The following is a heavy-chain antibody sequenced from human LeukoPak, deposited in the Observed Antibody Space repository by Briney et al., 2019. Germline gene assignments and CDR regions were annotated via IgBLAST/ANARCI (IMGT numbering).Heavy chain of an antibody. CDR3: ARNLEDDWLLRRYFDL. V-gene: IGHV1-18*01. Sequence: ASVKVSCKASGYTFTSYGISWVRQAPGQGLEWMGWISAYNGNTNYAQKLQGRVTMTTDTSTSTAYMELRSLRSDDTAVYYCARNLEDDWLLRRYFDLWGRGTLVTVSS. CDR1: GYTFTSYG. J-gene: IGHJ2*01. D-gene: IGHD3-9*01. CDR2: ISAYNGNT.